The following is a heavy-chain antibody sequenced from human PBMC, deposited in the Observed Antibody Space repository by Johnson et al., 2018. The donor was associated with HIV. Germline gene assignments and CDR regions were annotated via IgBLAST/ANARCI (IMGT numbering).Heavy chain of an antibody. Sequence: VQLVESGGGVVQPGGSLRLSCAASGFTFSSYGTHWVRQAPDKGLEWVAFIRYDESNKYYADSVKGRFTISRDNSKNTMYLQMKSLRAEDTAIYYCAKGIEAGWQVDAVDIWGQGTMVTVSS. D-gene: IGHD6-19*01. J-gene: IGHJ3*02. CDR3: AKGIEAGWQVDAVDI. V-gene: IGHV3-30*02. CDR1: GFTFSSYG. CDR2: IRYDESNK.